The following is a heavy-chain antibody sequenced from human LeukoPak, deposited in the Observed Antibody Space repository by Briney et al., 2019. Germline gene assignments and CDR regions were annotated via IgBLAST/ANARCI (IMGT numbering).Heavy chain of an antibody. CDR2: IYHGGST. J-gene: IGHJ4*02. Sequence: SETLSLTCIVSGYSISSGYYWGWIRQPPGKGLEWIGSIYHGGSTYYSPSLKSRVTISIDTSKNQFSLKLSSVTAADTAVYFCARDGAGYCSSTSCRAGVDYWGQGTLVTVSS. V-gene: IGHV4-38-2*02. D-gene: IGHD2-2*01. CDR3: ARDGAGYCSSTSCRAGVDY. CDR1: GYSISSGYY.